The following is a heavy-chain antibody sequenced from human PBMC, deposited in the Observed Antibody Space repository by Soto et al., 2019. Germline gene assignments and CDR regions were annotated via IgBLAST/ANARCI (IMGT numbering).Heavy chain of an antibody. CDR3: ARAYCSGGSCYRRYYYYYMDV. V-gene: IGHV3-66*01. J-gene: IGHJ6*03. CDR1: GCTVSSNY. CDR2: IYSGGST. Sequence: GGYLRLSCAASGCTVSSNYMSWARQAPGKGLEWVSVIYSGGSTYYADSVKGRFTISRDDSKNTLYLQMNSLRAEDTAVYYCARAYCSGGSCYRRYYYYYMDVWGKGTTVTVSS. D-gene: IGHD2-15*01.